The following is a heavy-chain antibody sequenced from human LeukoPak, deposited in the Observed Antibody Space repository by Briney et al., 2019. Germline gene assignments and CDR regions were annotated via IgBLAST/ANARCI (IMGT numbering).Heavy chain of an antibody. Sequence: GRSLRLSCAASGFTFSSYAMHWVRQAPGKGLEWVAVISYDGSNKHYADSVEGRFTISRDNSKNTLYLQMNSLRAEDTAVYYCAREDSGYYAPFDYWGQGTLVTVFS. V-gene: IGHV3-30*01. J-gene: IGHJ4*02. D-gene: IGHD3-22*01. CDR2: ISYDGSNK. CDR1: GFTFSSYA. CDR3: AREDSGYYAPFDY.